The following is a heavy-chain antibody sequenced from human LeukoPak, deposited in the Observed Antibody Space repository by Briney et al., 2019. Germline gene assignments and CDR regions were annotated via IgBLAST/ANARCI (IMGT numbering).Heavy chain of an antibody. V-gene: IGHV3-23*01. J-gene: IGHJ4*02. CDR2: ISGGGAGT. CDR1: GLSFGFYA. CDR3: AKDFVRYNIQFDY. Sequence: AGGSLRLSYAASGLSFGFYAMSWVRQAPGKGLEWISSISGGGAGTYYADSVRGRFTISRDNSKNTLYLQMDSLRAEDTALYYCAKDFVRYNIQFDYWGQGALVTVSS. D-gene: IGHD1-14*01.